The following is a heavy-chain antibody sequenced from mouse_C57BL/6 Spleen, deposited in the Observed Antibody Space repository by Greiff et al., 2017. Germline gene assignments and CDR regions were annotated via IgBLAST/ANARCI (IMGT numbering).Heavy chain of an antibody. J-gene: IGHJ3*01. V-gene: IGHV14-2*01. D-gene: IGHD2-1*01. CDR2: IDPEDGET. CDR3: ARGLGSGNLRGWCAY. CDR1: GFNIKDYY. Sequence: EVQLQQSGAELVKPGASVKLSCTASGFNIKDYYMHWVKQRTEQGLAWIGRIDPEDGETKYAPKFQGKATITADTSSNTAYLQLSSLTSEDTAVYYCARGLGSGNLRGWCAYWGQGTLVTVSA.